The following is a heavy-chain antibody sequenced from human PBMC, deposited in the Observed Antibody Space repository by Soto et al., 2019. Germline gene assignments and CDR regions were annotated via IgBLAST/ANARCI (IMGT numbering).Heavy chain of an antibody. Sequence: QVQLQESGPGLVKPSETLSLTCTVSGGSISNYYWSWIRQPPGKGLECIGYTYYSGSTIYNPSLKSRVTISADTSKNQFSLKLTSVTAADTGVYYCARVPVVTTCCDYCGQGTMVTVYS. CDR2: TYYSGST. J-gene: IGHJ4*02. V-gene: IGHV4-59*01. D-gene: IGHD3-22*01. CDR1: GGSISNYY. CDR3: ARVPVVTTCCDY.